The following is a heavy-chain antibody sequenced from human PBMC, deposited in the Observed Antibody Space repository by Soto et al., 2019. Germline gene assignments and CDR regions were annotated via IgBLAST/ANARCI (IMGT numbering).Heavy chain of an antibody. V-gene: IGHV1-69*02. J-gene: IGHJ4*02. Sequence: SVKVSCKASGGTFSSYTISWVRQAPGQGLEWMGRIIPILGIANYAQKFQGRVTITADKSTSTAYMELSSLRSEDTAVYYCARSGYSSGWEGGYFDYWGQGTLVTVSS. CDR2: IIPILGIA. CDR1: GGTFSSYT. CDR3: ARSGYSSGWEGGYFDY. D-gene: IGHD6-19*01.